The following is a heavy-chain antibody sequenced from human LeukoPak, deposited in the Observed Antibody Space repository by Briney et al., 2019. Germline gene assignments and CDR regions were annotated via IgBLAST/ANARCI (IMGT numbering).Heavy chain of an antibody. CDR2: INHSGST. D-gene: IGHD3-22*01. V-gene: IGHV4-34*01. Sequence: SETLSLTCAVYGGSFSGYYWSWIRQPPGKGLEWIGEINHSGSTNYNPSLKSRVTISVDTSKNQFSLKLSSVTAADTAVYYCARSITMIVVVITNWFDPWGQGTLVTVSS. CDR1: GGSFSGYY. J-gene: IGHJ5*02. CDR3: ARSITMIVVVITNWFDP.